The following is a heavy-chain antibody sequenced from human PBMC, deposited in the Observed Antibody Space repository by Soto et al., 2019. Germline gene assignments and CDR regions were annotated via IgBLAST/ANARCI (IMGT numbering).Heavy chain of an antibody. V-gene: IGHV4-59*12. CDR2: IYYSGST. J-gene: IGHJ4*02. CDR1: GGSISSYY. D-gene: IGHD4-17*01. CDR3: ARGVPVRFDY. Sequence: SETLSLTCTVSGGSISSYYWSWIRQPPGRGLEWIGYIYYSGSTNYNPSLKSRVTISVDTSKNQFSLKLSSVTAADTAVYYCARGVPVRFDYWGQGTLVTVSS.